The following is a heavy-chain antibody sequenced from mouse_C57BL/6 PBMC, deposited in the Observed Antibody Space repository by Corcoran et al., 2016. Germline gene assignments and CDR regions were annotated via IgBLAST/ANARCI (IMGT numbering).Heavy chain of an antibody. J-gene: IGHJ3*01. Sequence: QIQLVQSGPELKKPGETVKISCKASGYTFTTYGMSWVKQAPGKGLKWMGWINTYSGVPTYADDFKGRFAFSLETSASTAYLQINNLKNVDTATYFCADHYDGFAYWGQGTLVTVSA. CDR3: ADHYDGFAY. CDR1: GYTFTTYG. CDR2: INTYSGVP. V-gene: IGHV9-3*01. D-gene: IGHD1-2*01.